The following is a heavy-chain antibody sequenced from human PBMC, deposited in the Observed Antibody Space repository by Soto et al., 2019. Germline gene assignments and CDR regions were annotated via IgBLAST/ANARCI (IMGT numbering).Heavy chain of an antibody. CDR3: TRDRLYSGYDPNPGDV. V-gene: IGHV1-2*02. CDR1: GYTFTGYY. D-gene: IGHD5-12*01. Sequence: ASVKVSCKAAGYTFTGYYMDWVRQAPGQGLEWMGWINPNSGGTNYAQKFQGRVTMTRDKSIITAYMELSRLRSDETTVYYCTRDRLYSGYDPNPGDVWGQGPTVTVSS. CDR2: INPNSGGT. J-gene: IGHJ6*02.